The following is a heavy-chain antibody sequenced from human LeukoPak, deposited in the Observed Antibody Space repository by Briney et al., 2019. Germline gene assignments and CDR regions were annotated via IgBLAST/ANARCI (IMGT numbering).Heavy chain of an antibody. CDR1: GYTFTSYA. CDR2: INAGNGNT. J-gene: IGHJ4*02. V-gene: IGHV1-3*01. CDR3: ARDDYYGSGSYYNFDY. Sequence: ASVKVSCKASGYTFTSYAMHWVRQAPGQRLEWMGWINAGNGNTKYSQKFQGRVTITRDTSASTAHMELSSLRSEDTAVYYCARDDYYGSGSYYNFDYWGQGTLVTVSS. D-gene: IGHD3-10*01.